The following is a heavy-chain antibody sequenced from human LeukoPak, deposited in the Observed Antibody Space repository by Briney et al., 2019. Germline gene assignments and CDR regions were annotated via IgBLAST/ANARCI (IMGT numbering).Heavy chain of an antibody. CDR2: IYTSGST. D-gene: IGHD3-10*01. Sequence: SETLSLTCTVSGGSISNGSYYWSWIRQPAGKGLEWIGHIYTSGSTNYNPSLKSRLTISVDTSKNQFSLKLSSVTAADTAVYYCASEGRWFGGQYYYYYYMDVWGKGTTVTFSS. V-gene: IGHV4-61*09. CDR3: ASEGRWFGGQYYYYYYMDV. J-gene: IGHJ6*03. CDR1: GGSISNGSYY.